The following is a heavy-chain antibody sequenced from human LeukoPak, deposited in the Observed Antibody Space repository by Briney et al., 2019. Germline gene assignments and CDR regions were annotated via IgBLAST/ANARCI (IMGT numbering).Heavy chain of an antibody. Sequence: PGRSLRLSCAASGFTFSSYGMHWVRQAPGKGLEWVAVISYDGSNKYYADSVKGRFTISRDNSKNTLYLQMNSLRAEDTAVYYCAKDLRSGGAAGYYYYGMDVWGQGTTVTVSS. CDR1: GFTFSSYG. V-gene: IGHV3-30*18. CDR2: ISYDGSNK. CDR3: AKDLRSGGAAGYYYYGMDV. J-gene: IGHJ6*02. D-gene: IGHD6-13*01.